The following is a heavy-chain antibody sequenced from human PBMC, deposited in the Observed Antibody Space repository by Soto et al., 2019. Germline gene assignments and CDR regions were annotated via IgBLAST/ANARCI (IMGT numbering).Heavy chain of an antibody. CDR1: GFTVSIYA. CDR3: AKDYGNPPFDY. Sequence: GGSMRLCCTASGFTVSIYAMSWVRQAQGKGLEWVSAISGSGGSTYYADSVNGRFTISRYNSKNTLYLQMNSLRAEDTAVYYCAKDYGNPPFDYWGQGTLVTVSS. D-gene: IGHD4-4*01. CDR2: ISGSGGST. V-gene: IGHV3-23*01. J-gene: IGHJ4*02.